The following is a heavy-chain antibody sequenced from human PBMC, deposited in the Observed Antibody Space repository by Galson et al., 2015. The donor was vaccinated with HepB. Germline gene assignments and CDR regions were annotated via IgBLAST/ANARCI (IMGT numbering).Heavy chain of an antibody. Sequence: QSGAEVKKPGESLKISCKGSGYSFTSYWIGWVRQMPGKGLEWMGIIYPGDSDTRYSPSFQGQVTISADKSISTAYLQWSSLKASDTAMYYCARHAHRNYDSSVSWFDPWGQGTLVTVSS. CDR1: GYSFTSYW. CDR3: ARHAHRNYDSSVSWFDP. V-gene: IGHV5-51*01. J-gene: IGHJ5*02. D-gene: IGHD3-22*01. CDR2: IYPGDSDT.